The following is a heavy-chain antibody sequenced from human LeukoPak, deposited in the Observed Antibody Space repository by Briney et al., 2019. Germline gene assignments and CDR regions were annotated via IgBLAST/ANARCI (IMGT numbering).Heavy chain of an antibody. Sequence: PGGSLRLSYEASGFTFSSYAMSWGRQAPGKGLEWVSAISGCGGSTYYADSVKGRFTISRVNSKNTLYLQMNSLRAEDTAVYYCAKGAGLLDYWGQGTLVTVSS. D-gene: IGHD5/OR15-5a*01. V-gene: IGHV3-23*01. CDR3: AKGAGLLDY. J-gene: IGHJ4*02. CDR2: ISGCGGST. CDR1: GFTFSSYA.